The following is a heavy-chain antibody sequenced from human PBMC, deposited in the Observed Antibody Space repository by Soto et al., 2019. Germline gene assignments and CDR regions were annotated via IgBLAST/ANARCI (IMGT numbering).Heavy chain of an antibody. CDR1: GFTFSNAW. CDR3: TTDIVVVVAARDYYYYGMDV. D-gene: IGHD2-15*01. Sequence: GGSLRLSCAASGFTFSNAWMILVRQAPWKGLEWVGRIKSKTDGGTADYAAPVKGRFTISRDDSKNTLYLQMNSLKTEDTAVYYCTTDIVVVVAARDYYYYGMDVWGQGTTVTVS. V-gene: IGHV3-15*01. J-gene: IGHJ6*02. CDR2: IKSKTDGGTA.